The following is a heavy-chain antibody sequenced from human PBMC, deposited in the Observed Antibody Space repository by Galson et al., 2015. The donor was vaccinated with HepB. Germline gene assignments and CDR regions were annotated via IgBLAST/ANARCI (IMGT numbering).Heavy chain of an antibody. CDR2: ISSSSSTI. CDR1: GFTFSSYS. Sequence: SLRLSCAASGFTFSSYSMNWVRQAPGKGLEWVSYISSSSSTIYYADSVKGRFTISRDNAKNSLYLQMISLRDEDTAVYYCARELRSDYYYYGMDVWGQGTTVTVSS. CDR3: ARELRSDYYYYGMDV. J-gene: IGHJ6*02. D-gene: IGHD4-17*01. V-gene: IGHV3-48*02.